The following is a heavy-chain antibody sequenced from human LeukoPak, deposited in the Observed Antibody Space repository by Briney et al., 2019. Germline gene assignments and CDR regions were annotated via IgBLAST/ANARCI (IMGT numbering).Heavy chain of an antibody. V-gene: IGHV5-51*01. CDR3: ARIAYYGSGSYYNALGFDY. D-gene: IGHD3-10*01. Sequence: GGSLKISCKGSGYSFTSYWIGWVRQMPGKGLEWMGIIYPGDSDTRYSPSFQGQVTISADKSISTAYLQWSSLKASDTAMYYCARIAYYGSGSYYNALGFDYWGQGTLVTVSS. CDR2: IYPGDSDT. J-gene: IGHJ4*02. CDR1: GYSFTSYW.